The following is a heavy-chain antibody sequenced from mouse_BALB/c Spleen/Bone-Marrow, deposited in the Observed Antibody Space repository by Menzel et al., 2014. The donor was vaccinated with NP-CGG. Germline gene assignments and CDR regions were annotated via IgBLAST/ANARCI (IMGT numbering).Heavy chain of an antibody. CDR3: ARSEGIYYCGSSYALDY. CDR2: ISCYNGAT. V-gene: IGHV1S34*01. CDR1: GYSFTDYY. D-gene: IGHD1-1*01. J-gene: IGHJ4*01. Sequence: LVKTGASVKISCKASGYSFTDYYMHWVKQTHGKSLEWIGYISCYNGATSYNQKFKGKATFTVDTSSSAAYMQFSSLTSEDSAVYYCARSEGIYYCGSSYALDYWGQGTSVTVSS.